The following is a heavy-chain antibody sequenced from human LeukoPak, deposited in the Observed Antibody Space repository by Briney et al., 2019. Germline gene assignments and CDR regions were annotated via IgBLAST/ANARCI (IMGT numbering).Heavy chain of an antibody. CDR1: GGSVSSGSYY. D-gene: IGHD7-27*01. V-gene: IGHV4-61*01. Sequence: PSETLPLTCTVSGGSVSSGSYYWSWLRQPPGRGLEWIGYIYYSGSTNYNPSLKSRVTISVDTSKNQFSLKLSSVTAADTAVYYCARDSSLGYFDYWGQGTLVTVSS. CDR2: IYYSGST. CDR3: ARDSSLGYFDY. J-gene: IGHJ4*02.